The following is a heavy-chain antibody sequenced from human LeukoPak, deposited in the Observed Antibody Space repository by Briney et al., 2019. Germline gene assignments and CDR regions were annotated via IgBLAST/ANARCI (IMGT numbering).Heavy chain of an antibody. J-gene: IGHJ4*02. D-gene: IGHD3-3*01. CDR2: IYHSGST. V-gene: IGHV4-30-2*01. CDR1: GGSISSGGYY. CDR3: ARHEYDFWSGYSSGTHYFDY. Sequence: SQTLSLTCTVSGGSISSGGYYWSWIRQPPGKGLEWIGYIYHSGSTYYNPSLKSRVTISVDRSKNQFSLKLSSVTAADTAVYYCARHEYDFWSGYSSGTHYFDYWGQGTLVTVSS.